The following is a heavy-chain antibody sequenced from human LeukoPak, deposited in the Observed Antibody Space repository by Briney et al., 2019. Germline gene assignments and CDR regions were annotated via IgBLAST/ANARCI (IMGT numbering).Heavy chain of an antibody. CDR2: ISAYNGNT. V-gene: IGHV1-18*01. D-gene: IGHD1-26*01. CDR1: GYTFTSYG. J-gene: IGHJ3*02. CDR3: ARDPGGSYYDAFDI. Sequence: ASVKVSFKASGYTFTSYGISWVRQAPGQGLEWMGWISAYNGNTNYAQKLQGRVTMTTDTSTSTAYMELRSLRSDDTAVYYCARDPGGSYYDAFDIWGQGTMVTVSS.